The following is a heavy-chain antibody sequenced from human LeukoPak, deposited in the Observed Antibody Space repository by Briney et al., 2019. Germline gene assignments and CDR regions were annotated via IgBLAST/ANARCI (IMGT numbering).Heavy chain of an antibody. CDR3: ARDSGILGAFDI. J-gene: IGHJ3*02. V-gene: IGHV4-31*03. Sequence: PSETLSLTCTVSGGSIISGGYYWSWIRQHPGKGLEWIGYIYYSGSTYYNPSLKSRVTISVDTSKNQFSLKLSSVTAADTAVYYCARDSGILGAFDIWGQGTMVTVSS. CDR1: GGSIISGGYY. CDR2: IYYSGST. D-gene: IGHD2-21*01.